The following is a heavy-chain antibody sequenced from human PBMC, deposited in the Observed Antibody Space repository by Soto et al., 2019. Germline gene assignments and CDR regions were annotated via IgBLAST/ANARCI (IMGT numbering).Heavy chain of an antibody. D-gene: IGHD3-3*01. CDR1: GFIFNTYS. J-gene: IGHJ4*02. Sequence: EMQLVESGGGRVKPGGSLRLSCAASGFIFNTYSMDWVRQAPGKGLEWVASISPSGSYMYYGDSLKGRFTVSRDNAKNSLYLQMDSLRADDTAIYYCARFGLVTFDCWGQGTLVTVSS. CDR2: ISPSGSYM. V-gene: IGHV3-21*01. CDR3: ARFGLVTFDC.